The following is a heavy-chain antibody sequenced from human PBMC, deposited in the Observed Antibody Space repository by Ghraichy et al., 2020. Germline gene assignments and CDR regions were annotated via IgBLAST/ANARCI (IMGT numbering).Heavy chain of an antibody. CDR2: INRDGSST. CDR3: ARVAQDGYNLLDK. D-gene: IGHD5-24*01. Sequence: GASLRLSCAASGFSFSYSWMHWVRQAPGKGLVWVSRINRDGSSTNYADSVKGRFTISRDNAKNTLYLEMNSLRAEDTAVYYCARVAQDGYNLLDKWGQGTLVTVSS. CDR1: GFSFSYSW. J-gene: IGHJ4*02. V-gene: IGHV3-74*01.